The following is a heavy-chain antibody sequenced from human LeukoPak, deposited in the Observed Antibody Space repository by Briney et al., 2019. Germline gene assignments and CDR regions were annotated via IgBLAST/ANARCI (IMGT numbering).Heavy chain of an antibody. CDR1: GGTFSSYA. CDR3: AAARGKVSKGDY. Sequence: SVKVSCKASGGTFSSYAISWVRQAPGQGLEWMGGIIPIFGTANYAQKFQGRVTITTDESTSTAYMGLSSLRSEDTAVYYCAAARGKVSKGDYWGQGTLVTVSS. V-gene: IGHV1-69*05. D-gene: IGHD6-6*01. J-gene: IGHJ4*02. CDR2: IIPIFGTA.